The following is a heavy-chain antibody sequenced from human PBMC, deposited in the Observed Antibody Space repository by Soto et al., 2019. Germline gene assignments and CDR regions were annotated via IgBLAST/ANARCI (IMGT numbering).Heavy chain of an antibody. Sequence: SETLSLPCTGSGGSISRTSYFLGWVRQPPGKGLELIGSLYYSGSTYYNPSLKSRVTISIDTSKNQFSLKLSSVTAADTAVYYCARYCSGGSCYEGRSSLFDYWGQGTLVTVSS. CDR1: GGSISRTSYF. J-gene: IGHJ4*02. D-gene: IGHD2-15*01. V-gene: IGHV4-39*07. CDR3: ARYCSGGSCYEGRSSLFDY. CDR2: LYYSGST.